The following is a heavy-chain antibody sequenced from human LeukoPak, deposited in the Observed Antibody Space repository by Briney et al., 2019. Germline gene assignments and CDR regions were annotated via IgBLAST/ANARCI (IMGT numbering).Heavy chain of an antibody. CDR3: ARENSNNYYYYMDV. Sequence: PGGSLRLSCAASGFTFSSYSMNWVRQAPGKGLEWVSSISSSSSYIYYADSVKGRFTISRDNAKNSLYLQMNSLRAEDTAVYYCARENSNNYYYYMDVWGQGTLVTVSS. D-gene: IGHD4-11*01. J-gene: IGHJ6*03. CDR1: GFTFSSYS. V-gene: IGHV3-21*04. CDR2: ISSSSSYI.